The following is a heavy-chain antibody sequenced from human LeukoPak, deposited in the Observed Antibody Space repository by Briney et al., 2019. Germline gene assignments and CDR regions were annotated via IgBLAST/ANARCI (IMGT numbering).Heavy chain of an antibody. CDR3: ARGENSYGYGSPYYFDY. D-gene: IGHD5-18*01. J-gene: IGHJ4*02. CDR1: GGSISSYY. Sequence: PSETLSLTCTVSGGSISSYYWSWIRQPPGKGLEWIGYIYYSGSTNYNPSLKSRVTISVDTSKNQFSLKLSSVTAADTAVYYCARGENSYGYGSPYYFDYWGQGTLSPSPQ. V-gene: IGHV4-59*01. CDR2: IYYSGST.